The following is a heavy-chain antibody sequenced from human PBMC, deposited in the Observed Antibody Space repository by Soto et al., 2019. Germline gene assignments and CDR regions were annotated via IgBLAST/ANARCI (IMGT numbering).Heavy chain of an antibody. V-gene: IGHV4-4*02. CDR2: FYHAGSP. D-gene: IGHD2-21*01. CDR3: ARASSFRGDFDF. J-gene: IGHJ3*01. Sequence: PSETLSLTCAVSGGSIRSSSWWTWLRQSPGKGLEWIGEFYHAGSPHYNPSFQSRVTISADTSKNSFSLRLTSVTAADTAIYYCARASSFRGDFDFWGQGTAVTV. CDR1: GGSIRSSSW.